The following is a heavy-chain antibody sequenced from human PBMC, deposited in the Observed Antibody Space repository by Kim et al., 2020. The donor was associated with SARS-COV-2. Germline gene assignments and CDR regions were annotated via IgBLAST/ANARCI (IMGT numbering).Heavy chain of an antibody. Sequence: SVKVSCKASGGTFSSYAISWVRQAPGQGLEWMGGIIPIFGTANYAQKFQGRVTITADESTSTAYMELSSLRSEDTAVYYCAISWIQLSKGRYGMDVWGQGTTVTVSS. CDR1: GGTFSSYA. V-gene: IGHV1-69*13. CDR2: IIPIFGTA. CDR3: AISWIQLSKGRYGMDV. D-gene: IGHD5-18*01. J-gene: IGHJ6*02.